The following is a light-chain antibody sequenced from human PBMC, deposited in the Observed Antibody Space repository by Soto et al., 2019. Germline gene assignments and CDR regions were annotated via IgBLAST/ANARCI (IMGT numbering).Light chain of an antibody. CDR3: AAWDDSLSGPV. CDR2: RNN. V-gene: IGLV1-47*01. CDR1: SSNIGSNY. Sequence: QAVVTQPPSASGTPGQRVTISCSGSSSNIGSNYVYWYQQLPGTAPKLLIYRNNQRPSGVPDRFSGSKSGTSAFLAISGLRSEDEADYYCAAWDDSLSGPVFGGGTQLTVL. J-gene: IGLJ7*01.